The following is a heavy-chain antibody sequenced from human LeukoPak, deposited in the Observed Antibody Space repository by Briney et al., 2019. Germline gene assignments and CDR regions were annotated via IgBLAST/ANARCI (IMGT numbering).Heavy chain of an antibody. J-gene: IGHJ4*02. CDR2: INPNSGGT. CDR1: GYTFTGYY. V-gene: IGHV1-2*02. Sequence: ASVKVSCKASGYTFTGYYMHWVRQAPGQGLEWMGWINPNSGGTNCAQKFQGRVTMTRDTSISTAYMELSRLRSDDTAVYYCARDETTVGYIVIAVAGTFDYWGQGTLVTVSS. CDR3: ARDETTVGYIVIAVAGTFDY. D-gene: IGHD6-19*01.